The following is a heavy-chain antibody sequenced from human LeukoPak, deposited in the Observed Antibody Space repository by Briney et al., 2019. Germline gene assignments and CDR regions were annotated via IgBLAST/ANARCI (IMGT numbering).Heavy chain of an antibody. CDR1: GFTFSNYA. V-gene: IGHV3-23*01. CDR3: AKGSHYGDLLFEY. J-gene: IGHJ4*02. Sequence: GGSLRLSCAASGFTFSNYAMSWVRQAPEKGLEWVSALSGSADRRYYADSVKGRLPISRDNSKNTVYLQMNRLRDEDTAVYYCAKGSHYGDLLFEYWGQGTLVTVSS. CDR2: LSGSADRR. D-gene: IGHD4-17*01.